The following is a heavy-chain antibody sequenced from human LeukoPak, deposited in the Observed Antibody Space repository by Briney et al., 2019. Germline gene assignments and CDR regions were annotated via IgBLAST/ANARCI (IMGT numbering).Heavy chain of an antibody. D-gene: IGHD3-10*01. CDR2: ISESGGST. CDR1: GFTFSASA. V-gene: IGHV3-23*01. CDR3: AKGSF. Sequence: GGSLRLSCVVSGFTFSASAMSWVRQAPGKGLEWVSGISESGGSTYYADSVKGRFTSSRDNSKNTLYLQMNNLRAEDTAAYYCAKGSFWGQGTLVTVSS. J-gene: IGHJ4*02.